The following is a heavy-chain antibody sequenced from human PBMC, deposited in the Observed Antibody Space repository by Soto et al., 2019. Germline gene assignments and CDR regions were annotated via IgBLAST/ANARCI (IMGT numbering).Heavy chain of an antibody. J-gene: IGHJ6*03. CDR2: INHSGST. CDR1: GGSFSGYY. D-gene: IGHD6-6*01. Sequence: SETLSLTCAVYGGSFSGYYWSWIRQPPGKGLEWIGEINHSGSTNYNPSLKSRVTISVDTSKNQFSLKLSSVTAADTAVYYCARGSSSVYYYYYMDVWGKGTTVTVS. V-gene: IGHV4-34*01. CDR3: ARGSSSVYYYYYMDV.